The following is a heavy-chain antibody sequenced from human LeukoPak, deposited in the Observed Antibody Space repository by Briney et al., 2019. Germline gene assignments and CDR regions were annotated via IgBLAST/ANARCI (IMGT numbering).Heavy chain of an antibody. Sequence: PGGSLRLSCAASGFTFSDYYMSWIRQAPGKGLEWVSYISSSGSTIYYADSVKGRFTISRDNAKNSLYLQMNSLRAEDTAVYYCARDLGYCSSTSCYPGYFDYWGQGTLVTVSS. CDR1: GFTFSDYY. J-gene: IGHJ4*02. CDR3: ARDLGYCSSTSCYPGYFDY. D-gene: IGHD2-2*01. V-gene: IGHV3-11*04. CDR2: ISSSGSTI.